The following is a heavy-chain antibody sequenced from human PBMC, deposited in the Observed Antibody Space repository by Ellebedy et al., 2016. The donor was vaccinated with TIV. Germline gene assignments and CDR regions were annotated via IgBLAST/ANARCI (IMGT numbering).Heavy chain of an antibody. V-gene: IGHV3-23*01. J-gene: IGHJ4*02. CDR1: GFTFSCCA. CDR2: ISNSGDTT. D-gene: IGHD5-12*01. Sequence: PGGSLRLSCAASGFTFSCCAMSWVRQAPGKGLEWVSVISNSGDTTYADSVRGRFTISRDNAKNSLYLQMNSLRAEDTAVYYCARDRGYDTFDYWGQGILVTVSS. CDR3: ARDRGYDTFDY.